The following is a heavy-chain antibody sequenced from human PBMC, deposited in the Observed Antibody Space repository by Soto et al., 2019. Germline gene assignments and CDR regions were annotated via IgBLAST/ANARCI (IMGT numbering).Heavy chain of an antibody. CDR1: GFTFNDFE. J-gene: IGHJ4*02. CDR3: ARGFGRFNY. D-gene: IGHD3-10*01. CDR2: IDGSGTTK. Sequence: EVQLLESGGGLVQPGGSLRLSCGVSGFTFNDFEMNWVRQAPGKGLEWLAYIDGSGTTKKYADSVRGRFTISRDNPNNSRFLQMSSLSAADTAIYYCARGFGRFNYWGQGARVSVSS. V-gene: IGHV3-48*03.